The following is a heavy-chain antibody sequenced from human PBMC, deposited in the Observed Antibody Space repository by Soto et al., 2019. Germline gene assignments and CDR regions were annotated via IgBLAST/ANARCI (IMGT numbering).Heavy chain of an antibody. V-gene: IGHV1-18*01. CDR3: ARDKWSINWDLLTDAFDS. D-gene: IGHD1-26*01. CDR2: ISAYNGNT. CDR1: GYTFTSYG. J-gene: IGHJ3*02. Sequence: QVQLVQSGAEVKKPGASVKVSCKASGYTFTSYGISWVRQAPGQGLEWMGWISAYNGNTNYAQKLQGRVTMTTDTATSTAYMELRSLRSDDTAVYYCARDKWSINWDLLTDAFDSWCQGTMVTVSS.